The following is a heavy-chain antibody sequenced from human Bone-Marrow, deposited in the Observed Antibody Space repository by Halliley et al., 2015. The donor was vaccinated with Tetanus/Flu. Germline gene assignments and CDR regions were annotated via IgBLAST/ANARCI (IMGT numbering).Heavy chain of an antibody. J-gene: IGHJ4*02. Sequence: GLEWVANINQDGSEKNYVDSGKGRFSISRGNARNSLFLQMNSLRAEDTAVYYCARGMTNDFDYWGQGTLVTVSS. CDR3: ARGMTNDFDY. V-gene: IGHV3-7*03. CDR2: INQDGSEK.